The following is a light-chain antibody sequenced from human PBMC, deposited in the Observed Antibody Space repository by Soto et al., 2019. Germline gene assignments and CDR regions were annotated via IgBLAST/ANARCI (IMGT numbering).Light chain of an antibody. Sequence: QSALTQPASVSGSPGQSITISCTGTSSDVGTYNSVSWYQQYPGKAPKLMIHDVSNRPSGISDRFSGSKSGTSATLDITGLQTGDEADYYCGTWDSGLSAGIFGGGTKLTVL. CDR3: GTWDSGLSAGI. CDR2: DVS. V-gene: IGLV2-14*01. CDR1: SSDVGTYNS. J-gene: IGLJ2*01.